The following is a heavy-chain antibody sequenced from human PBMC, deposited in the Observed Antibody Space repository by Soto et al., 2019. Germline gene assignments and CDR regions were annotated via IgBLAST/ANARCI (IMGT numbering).Heavy chain of an antibody. CDR2: INPNSGGT. Sequence: ASVKVSCKASGYTFTVYYMHWVLQAPGQGLEWMGWINPNSGGTNYAQKFQGWVTMTRDTSISTAYMELSRLRSDDTAVYYCAREGGSSVGMDVWGQGTTVTVSS. D-gene: IGHD6-6*01. CDR3: AREGGSSVGMDV. CDR1: GYTFTVYY. V-gene: IGHV1-2*04. J-gene: IGHJ6*02.